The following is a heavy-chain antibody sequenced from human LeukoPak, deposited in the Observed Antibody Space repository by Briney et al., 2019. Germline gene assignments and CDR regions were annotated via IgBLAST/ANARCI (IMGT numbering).Heavy chain of an antibody. V-gene: IGHV4-34*01. CDR1: GGSFSGYY. D-gene: IGHD3-22*01. CDR2: INHSGST. J-gene: IGHJ3*02. Sequence: PSETLSLTYAVYGGSFSGYYWSWIRQPPGKGLEWIGEINHSGSTNYNPSLKSRVTISVDTSKNQFSLKLSSVTAADTAVYYCAIPMIVVAADAFDIWGQGTMVTVSS. CDR3: AIPMIVVAADAFDI.